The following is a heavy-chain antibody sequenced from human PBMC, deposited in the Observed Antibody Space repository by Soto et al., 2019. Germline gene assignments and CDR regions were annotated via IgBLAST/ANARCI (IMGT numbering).Heavy chain of an antibody. Sequence: SVKVSCKASGFIFTSSSVQWARQARGQRLEWIGWITVGTGNTNYAQKFQERVTITRDMSTSTAYMELSNLRYEDTAIYYCAAGDSSGYYGGWGQGTQVTVSS. D-gene: IGHD3-22*01. CDR1: GFIFTSSS. CDR3: AAGDSSGYYGG. CDR2: ITVGTGNT. J-gene: IGHJ4*02. V-gene: IGHV1-58*01.